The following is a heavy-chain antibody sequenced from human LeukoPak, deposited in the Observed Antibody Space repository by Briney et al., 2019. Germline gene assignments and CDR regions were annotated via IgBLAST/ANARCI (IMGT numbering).Heavy chain of an antibody. J-gene: IGHJ4*02. CDR1: GYTFTGYY. D-gene: IGHD1-14*01. CDR3: ARRNHADFDY. Sequence: ASVKVSCKASGYTFTGYYMHWVRQAPGQGLEWMGRINPNSGGTNYAQKFQGRVTMTRDTSTSTVYMELSSLRSEDTAVYYCARRNHADFDYWGQGTLVTVSS. V-gene: IGHV1-2*06. CDR2: INPNSGGT.